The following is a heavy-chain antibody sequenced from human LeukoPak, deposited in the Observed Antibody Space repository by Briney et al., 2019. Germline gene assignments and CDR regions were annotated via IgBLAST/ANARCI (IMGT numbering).Heavy chain of an antibody. CDR1: GGSISSSSYY. Sequence: KPSETLSLTCTVSGGSISSSSYYWGWIRQPPGKGLEWIGYIYYSGSTNYNPSLKSRVTISVDTSKNQFSLKLSSVTAADTAVYYCARGDGYSYGLFDYWGQGTLVTVSS. D-gene: IGHD5-18*01. V-gene: IGHV4-61*05. CDR2: IYYSGST. CDR3: ARGDGYSYGLFDY. J-gene: IGHJ4*02.